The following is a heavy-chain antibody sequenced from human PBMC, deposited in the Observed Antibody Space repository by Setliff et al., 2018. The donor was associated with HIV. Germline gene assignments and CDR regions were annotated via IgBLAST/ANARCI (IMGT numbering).Heavy chain of an antibody. J-gene: IGHJ6*03. CDR1: GFSFSSYG. CDR3: AKESGLYSNYKYYYYMDV. D-gene: IGHD4-4*01. Sequence: PGGSLRLSCAASGFSFSSYGMHWVRQAPGKGLEWVAVMSYDGSNKYYADSVKGRFTISRDNSKNTLYLQMNSLRAEDTAVYYCAKESGLYSNYKYYYYMDVWGKGTTVTVSS. V-gene: IGHV3-30*18. CDR2: MSYDGSNK.